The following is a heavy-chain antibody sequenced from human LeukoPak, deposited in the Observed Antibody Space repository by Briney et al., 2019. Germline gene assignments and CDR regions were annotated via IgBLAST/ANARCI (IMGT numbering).Heavy chain of an antibody. CDR1: GFTFTSYA. CDR2: ISASGSGT. J-gene: IGHJ4*02. V-gene: IGHV3-23*01. CDR3: AKGRDTSGRQNFDF. Sequence: GGSLRLSCEASGFTFTSYAMHWVRQAPGKGLEWASSISASGSGTFYTDSMNGRFTISRDNAKKTFFLQMKNLRPGDTALYYCAKGRDTSGRQNFDFWGQGTLVTVSS. D-gene: IGHD6-19*01.